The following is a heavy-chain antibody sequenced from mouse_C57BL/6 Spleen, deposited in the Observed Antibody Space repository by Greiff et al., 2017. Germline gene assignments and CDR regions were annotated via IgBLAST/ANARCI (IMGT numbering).Heavy chain of an antibody. V-gene: IGHV1-42*01. CDR1: GYSFTGYY. D-gene: IGHD6-1*01. CDR2: INPSTGGT. Sequence: VQLQQSGPELVKPGASVKISCKASGYSFTGYYMNWVKQSPEKSLEWIGEINPSTGGTTYNQKFKAKATLTADKSSSTAYMRLKSLTSEDSAFYYCARSPHGAMDYWGQGTSVTVSS. J-gene: IGHJ4*01. CDR3: ARSPHGAMDY.